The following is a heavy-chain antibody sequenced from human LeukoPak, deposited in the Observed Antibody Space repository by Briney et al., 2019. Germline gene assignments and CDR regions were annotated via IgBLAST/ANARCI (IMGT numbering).Heavy chain of an antibody. Sequence: ASVKVSCKASGYAFTSYGISWVRQAPGQGLEWMGGIIPIFGTANYAQKFQGRVTITADKSTSTAYMELSSLRSEDTAVYYCARVGSGSPLTNDYWGQGTLVTVSS. D-gene: IGHD3-3*01. CDR1: GYAFTSYG. CDR3: ARVGSGSPLTNDY. V-gene: IGHV1-69*06. J-gene: IGHJ4*02. CDR2: IIPIFGTA.